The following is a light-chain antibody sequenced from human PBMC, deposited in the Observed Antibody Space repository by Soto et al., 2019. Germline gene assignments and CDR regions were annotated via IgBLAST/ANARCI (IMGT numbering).Light chain of an antibody. CDR1: SSDVGGYNY. CDR3: SSYAGSNIL. V-gene: IGLV2-8*01. CDR2: EVT. Sequence: QSALTQPPSASGSPGQSVTISCTGTSSDVGGYNYVSWYQQHPGKAPKLMIYEVTKRPSAVPDRFSGSKSGNTASLTVSGLQDEDEADYYCSSYAGSNILFGGGTKVTVL. J-gene: IGLJ2*01.